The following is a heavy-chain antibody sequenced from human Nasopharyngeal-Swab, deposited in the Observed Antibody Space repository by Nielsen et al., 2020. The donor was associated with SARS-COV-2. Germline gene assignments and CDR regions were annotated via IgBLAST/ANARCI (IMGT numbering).Heavy chain of an antibody. CDR3: ARAIFGVVIIFNYYYMEV. CDR2: INHSGST. V-gene: IGHV4-34*01. Sequence: WIRQLPGKGLEWIGEINHSGSTNYNPSLKSRVTISVDTSKNQFSLKLSSVTAADTAVYYCARAIFGVVIIFNYYYMEVWGKGTTVTVSS. D-gene: IGHD3-3*01. J-gene: IGHJ6*03.